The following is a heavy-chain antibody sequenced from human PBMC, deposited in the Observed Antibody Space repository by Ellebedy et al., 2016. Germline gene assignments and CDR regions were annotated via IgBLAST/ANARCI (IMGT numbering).Heavy chain of an antibody. Sequence: GESLKISXAASGFTFSTYAMSWVRQAPGKGLEWVSTISGSGGSTYYADSVKGRFTISRDNAKNSLYLQMNSLRDEDTAVYYCARGPPRITMIVVVITEGYFDYWGQGTLVTVSS. CDR1: GFTFSTYA. J-gene: IGHJ4*02. D-gene: IGHD3-22*01. V-gene: IGHV3-23*01. CDR2: ISGSGGST. CDR3: ARGPPRITMIVVVITEGYFDY.